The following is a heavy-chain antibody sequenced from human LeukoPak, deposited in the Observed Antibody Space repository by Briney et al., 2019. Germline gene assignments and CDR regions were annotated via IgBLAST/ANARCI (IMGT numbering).Heavy chain of an antibody. CDR3: ARLAESSWPRSYYGMDV. CDR1: GGSISSYY. V-gene: IGHV4-59*01. CDR2: IYYSGST. D-gene: IGHD6-13*01. J-gene: IGHJ6*02. Sequence: PSETLSLTCTVSGGSISSYYWSWIRQPPGKGLEWVGYIYYSGSTNYNPSLKSRVTISVDTSKNQFSLKLSSVTAADTAVYYCARLAESSWPRSYYGMDVWGQGTTVTVSS.